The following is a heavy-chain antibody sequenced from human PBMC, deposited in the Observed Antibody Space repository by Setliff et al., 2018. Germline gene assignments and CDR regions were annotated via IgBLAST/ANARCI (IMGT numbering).Heavy chain of an antibody. Sequence: LRLSCAASGFIFSNYGMHWVRQAPGKGPEWVAFIRYDGTSKYHADSVKGRFTISRDNSKNTLYLQMNSLRAEDTAVYYCVKVSGRFDAGFDSWGQGTLVTVSS. J-gene: IGHJ4*02. V-gene: IGHV3-30*02. CDR3: VKVSGRFDAGFDS. D-gene: IGHD3-3*01. CDR1: GFIFSNYG. CDR2: IRYDGTSK.